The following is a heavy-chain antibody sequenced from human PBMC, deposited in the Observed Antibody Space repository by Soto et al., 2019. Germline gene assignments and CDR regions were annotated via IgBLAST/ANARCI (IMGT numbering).Heavy chain of an antibody. Sequence: HPGGSLRLSCAASGFTFSNYAMNWVRQAPGKGLEWVAIIWHDGNNKYYADSVRGRFIISRDNSKNRLYLQMNSLRAEDTAVYYCASDLVGASDSYGLDVWGQGTPVTVSS. CDR2: IWHDGNNK. D-gene: IGHD1-26*01. CDR1: GFTFSNYA. J-gene: IGHJ6*02. CDR3: ASDLVGASDSYGLDV. V-gene: IGHV3-33*08.